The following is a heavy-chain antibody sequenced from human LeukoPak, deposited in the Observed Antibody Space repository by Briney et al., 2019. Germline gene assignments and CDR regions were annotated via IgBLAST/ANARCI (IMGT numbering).Heavy chain of an antibody. CDR1: GFTFSTYD. Sequence: PGGSLRLSCAASGFTFSTYDMHWVRQAPGKGLEWVAVISKDGRITIYAESVKGRFTISRDNSENTLNLQMNSLREDDTAVYSCARDLIGGAPDYLDYWGQGTLVTVSS. V-gene: IGHV3-30*03. CDR3: ARDLIGGAPDYLDY. CDR2: ISKDGRIT. J-gene: IGHJ4*02. D-gene: IGHD1-26*01.